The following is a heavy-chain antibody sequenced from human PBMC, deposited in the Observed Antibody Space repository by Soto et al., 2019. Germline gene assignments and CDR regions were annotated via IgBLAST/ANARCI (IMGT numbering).Heavy chain of an antibody. Sequence: SETLSLTCTVSGGSISSGDYYWSWIRQPPGKGLEWIGYIYYSGSTYYNPSLKSRVTISVDTSKNQFSLKLSSVTAADTAVYYCARGAGPFDWLFYFDYWGQGTLVTVSS. V-gene: IGHV4-30-4*01. D-gene: IGHD3-9*01. J-gene: IGHJ4*02. CDR1: GGSISSGDYY. CDR3: ARGAGPFDWLFYFDY. CDR2: IYYSGST.